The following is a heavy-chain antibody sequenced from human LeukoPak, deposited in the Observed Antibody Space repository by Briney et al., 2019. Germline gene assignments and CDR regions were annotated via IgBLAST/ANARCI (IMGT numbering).Heavy chain of an antibody. Sequence: SETLSLTCTVSGGSISSYYWSWIRQPPGMQLEWIGYIYSGDSSGITNYNPSLKSRVIISQDRSENQFSLKLSSVTAADAAVYYCARLAARRGYYYSGMDVWGQGTTVTVSS. J-gene: IGHJ6*02. D-gene: IGHD3-10*01. CDR2: IYSGDSSGIT. CDR1: GGSISSYY. V-gene: IGHV4-59*01. CDR3: ARLAARRGYYYSGMDV.